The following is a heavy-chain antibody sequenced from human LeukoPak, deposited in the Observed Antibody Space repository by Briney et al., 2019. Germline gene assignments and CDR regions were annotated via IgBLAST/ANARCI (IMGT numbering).Heavy chain of an antibody. CDR3: VRDEIRSGAFDS. CDR1: GFSFSSFE. J-gene: IGHJ3*02. D-gene: IGHD3-10*01. V-gene: IGHV3-48*03. Sequence: PGGSLRLSCAASGFSFSSFEMNWVRQGPGKGLEWVSYISASGTTIYDADSVKGRFTISRDNAKNTLYLHLNSLTAEDTAIYYCVRDEIRSGAFDSWGQGTMVTVSS. CDR2: ISASGTTI.